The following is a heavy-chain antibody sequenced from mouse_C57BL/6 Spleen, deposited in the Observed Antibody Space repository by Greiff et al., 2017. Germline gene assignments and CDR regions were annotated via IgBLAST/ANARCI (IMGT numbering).Heavy chain of an antibody. J-gene: IGHJ3*01. Sequence: QVQLKQPGAELVRPGSSVKLSCKASGYTFTSYWMAWVKQRPGQGLEWIGNIYPSDSATHYNQKFKDKATLTVDKSSSTAYMQLSSLTSEDSAVYYCARGGGLVFAYWGQGTLGTVSA. CDR2: IYPSDSAT. CDR1: GYTFTSYW. V-gene: IGHV1-61*01. D-gene: IGHD1-1*02. CDR3: ARGGGLVFAY.